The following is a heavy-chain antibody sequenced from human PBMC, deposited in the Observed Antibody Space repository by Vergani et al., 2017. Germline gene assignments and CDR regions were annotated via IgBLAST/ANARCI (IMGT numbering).Heavy chain of an antibody. CDR2: IIPIFGTA. J-gene: IGHJ6*02. Sequence: QVQLVQSGAEVKKPGSSVKVSCKASGGTFSSCAISWVRQAPGQGLEWMGGIIPIFGTANYAQKFQGRVTITADESTSTAYMELSSLRSEDTAVYYCARDFGYCSGGSCDGMDVWGQGTTVTVSS. V-gene: IGHV1-69*12. CDR1: GGTFSSCA. D-gene: IGHD2-15*01. CDR3: ARDFGYCSGGSCDGMDV.